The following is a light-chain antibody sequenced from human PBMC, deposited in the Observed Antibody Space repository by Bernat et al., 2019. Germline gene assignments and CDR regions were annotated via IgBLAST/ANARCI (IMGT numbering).Light chain of an antibody. CDR1: QSISSY. V-gene: IGKV1-39*01. Sequence: DIQMTQSPSSLSASVGDRVTITCRASQSISSYLNWYQQKPVKSPKLLIYAASSLQSWVPSRFSGSGAGTDFTLTISSLQPEDFATYYCQQSYSTPCTFGQGTKVEIK. CDR3: QQSYSTPCT. J-gene: IGKJ1*01. CDR2: AAS.